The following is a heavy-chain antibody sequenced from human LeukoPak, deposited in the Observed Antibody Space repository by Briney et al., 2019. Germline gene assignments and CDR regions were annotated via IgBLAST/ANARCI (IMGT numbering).Heavy chain of an antibody. CDR1: GFSSSGYA. Sequence: PGGSLRLSCADSGFSSSGYAMHWVRQAPGKGLEWVAFISPDGTKKYYADSVKGRFTISRDDSKNIFNLRTDSLRAEDTAVYYCTRDGNSIFGVLIPYYFDYWGLGSQVIVSS. CDR3: TRDGNSIFGVLIPYYFDY. CDR2: ISPDGTKK. V-gene: IGHV3-30*01. D-gene: IGHD3-3*01. J-gene: IGHJ4*02.